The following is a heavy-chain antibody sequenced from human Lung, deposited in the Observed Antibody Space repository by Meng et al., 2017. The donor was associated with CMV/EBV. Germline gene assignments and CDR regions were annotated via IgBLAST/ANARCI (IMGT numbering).Heavy chain of an antibody. CDR1: GYTFFSFG. V-gene: IGHV1-18*01. D-gene: IGHD3-9*01. CDR2: INTHSGDT. Sequence: ASVKVSCKASGYTFFSFGITWVRQAPGQGLEWMGWINTHSGDTKYPQKLQGRVTMTTDTSTSTAYMELRSLRSDDTAVYYCARDRPQSAGGDFDWFYIGGADPWGQGXLVTVSS. J-gene: IGHJ5*02. CDR3: ARDRPQSAGGDFDWFYIGGADP.